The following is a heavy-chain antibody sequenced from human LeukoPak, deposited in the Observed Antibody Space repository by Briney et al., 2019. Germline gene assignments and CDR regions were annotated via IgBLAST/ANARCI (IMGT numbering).Heavy chain of an antibody. J-gene: IGHJ4*02. CDR1: GFTFSNYG. V-gene: IGHV3-30*02. Sequence: GGSLRLSCAASGFTFSNYGMHWVRQAPGKGLEWVTFMPYDGSHKYYADSVKGRFTISRDNSKNTLFLQMNTLRIEDTAVYYCAKDFGDYSFDYWGQGTLVTVSS. D-gene: IGHD4-11*01. CDR3: AKDFGDYSFDY. CDR2: MPYDGSHK.